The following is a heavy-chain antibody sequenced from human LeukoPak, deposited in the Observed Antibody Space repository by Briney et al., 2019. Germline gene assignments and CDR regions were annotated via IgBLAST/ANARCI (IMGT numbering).Heavy chain of an antibody. CDR1: GGSISSGSYF. D-gene: IGHD3-3*01. J-gene: IGHJ6*03. V-gene: IGHV4-61*02. CDR3: ARDWRDDYYMDV. Sequence: PSETLSLTCSVSGGSISSGSYFWRWIRQPAGKGLEWIGRIYTSGSTNYNPPLNSRVTISVDTSKNQFSLKLSSVTAADTAVYYCARDWRDDYYMDVWGKGTTVTVSS. CDR2: IYTSGST.